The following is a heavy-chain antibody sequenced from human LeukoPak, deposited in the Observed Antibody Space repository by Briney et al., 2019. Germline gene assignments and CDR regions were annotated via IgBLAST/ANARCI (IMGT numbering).Heavy chain of an antibody. V-gene: IGHV1-46*01. Sequence: ASLKVSCKASRYTFTSYYMHWVRPAPRQGVGCMGIINPSGGRTSYAQKFQGRVTMTRDMSTSTVYMELSSLRSEDTAVYYCARDAVPSVWGSYRSNWFDRWGQRTLVTVSS. D-gene: IGHD3-16*02. J-gene: IGHJ5*02. CDR1: RYTFTSYY. CDR2: INPSGGRT. CDR3: ARDAVPSVWGSYRSNWFDR.